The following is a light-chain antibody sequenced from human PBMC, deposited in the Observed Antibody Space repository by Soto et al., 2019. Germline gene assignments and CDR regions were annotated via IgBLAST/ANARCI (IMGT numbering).Light chain of an antibody. CDR3: QQYYSTLIT. CDR1: QILFYSSNNKNY. V-gene: IGKV4-1*01. J-gene: IGKJ5*01. CDR2: WAS. Sequence: DIVMTQSPDSPALSLGERATINCKSSQILFYSSNNKNYLAWYKQKPGQPPKLLISWASTRESGVPDRFSGSGSGTNFTLTISSLQAEDVAVYYCQQYYSTLITFGQGTRLEIK.